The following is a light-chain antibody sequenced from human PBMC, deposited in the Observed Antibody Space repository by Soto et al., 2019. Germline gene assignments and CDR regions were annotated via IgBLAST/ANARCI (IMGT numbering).Light chain of an antibody. CDR3: AAWDDSLNGLV. V-gene: IGLV1-44*01. J-gene: IGLJ1*01. CDR1: SSNIGINA. CDR2: DNN. Sequence: QSVLTQPPSASGTPGQRVTISFSGSSSNIGINAVNWYQQLPGTAPKLVMFDNNPRPSGVPDRFSGSKSGISASLAISGLQSEDEADYSCAAWDDSLNGLVFGAGTKVTVL.